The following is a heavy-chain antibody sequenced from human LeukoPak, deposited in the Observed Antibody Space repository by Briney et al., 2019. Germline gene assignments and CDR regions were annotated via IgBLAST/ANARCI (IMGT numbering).Heavy chain of an antibody. CDR3: GRGGKVEQLVLAR. Sequence: GGSLRLSCAASGFTFSSYWMSWVRQAPGKGLEWVANIKQDGSEKYYVDSVKGRFTISRDNSKNTLYLQMNSLRAEDTAVYYCGRGGKVEQLVLARWGQGSLVTVSS. V-gene: IGHV3-7*01. CDR1: GFTFSSYW. J-gene: IGHJ4*02. CDR2: IKQDGSEK. D-gene: IGHD6-13*01.